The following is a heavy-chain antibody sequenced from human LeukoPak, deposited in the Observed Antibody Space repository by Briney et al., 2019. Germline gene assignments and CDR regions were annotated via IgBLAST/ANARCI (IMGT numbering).Heavy chain of an antibody. CDR3: ARSYCSGGSCYSGY. D-gene: IGHD2-15*01. J-gene: IGHJ4*02. CDR2: IYYSGSS. Sequence: SETLSLTCTVSGGSINGYYWSWIRQPPGKGLEWIGYIYYSGSSNYNPSLKSRVTISVDTSKNQFSLKLSSVTAADTAVYYCARSYCSGGSCYSGYWGQGTLVTVSS. V-gene: IGHV4-59*01. CDR1: GGSINGYY.